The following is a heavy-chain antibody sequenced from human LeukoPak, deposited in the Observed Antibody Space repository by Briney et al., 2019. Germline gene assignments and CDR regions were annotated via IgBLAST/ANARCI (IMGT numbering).Heavy chain of an antibody. Sequence: GGSLRLSCAASGFIVSSNYMTWVRQAPGKGLEWVGRIKSKTDGGTTDYAATVKGRFTISRDDSKNTLYLQMNSLKTEDTAVYYCTTDLVTEYDYWGQGTLGTVSS. CDR1: GFIVSSNY. D-gene: IGHD2-21*02. J-gene: IGHJ4*02. CDR3: TTDLVTEYDY. CDR2: IKSKTDGGTT. V-gene: IGHV3-15*01.